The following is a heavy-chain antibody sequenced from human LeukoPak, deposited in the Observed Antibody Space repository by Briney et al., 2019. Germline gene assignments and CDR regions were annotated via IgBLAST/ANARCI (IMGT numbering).Heavy chain of an antibody. CDR2: ISWNSGSI. D-gene: IGHD6-19*01. J-gene: IGHJ3*02. CDR3: AKAKGAVADKDAFDI. CDR1: GFTSDDYA. V-gene: IGHV3-9*02. Sequence: SLRLSCAASGFTSDDYAMHWVRQAPGKGLEWVSGISWNSGSIGYADSVKGRFTISRDNAKNSLYLQMNSLRAEDTALYYCAKAKGAVADKDAFDIWGQGTMVTVSS.